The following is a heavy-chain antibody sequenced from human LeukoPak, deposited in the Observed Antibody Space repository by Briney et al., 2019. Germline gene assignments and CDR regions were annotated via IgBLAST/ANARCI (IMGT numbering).Heavy chain of an antibody. D-gene: IGHD1-1*01. CDR2: IQYEGRNK. CDR3: AKDIGDVGRRGYFDY. J-gene: IGHJ4*02. CDR1: GFTFSRYA. Sequence: PGGSLRLSCTASGFTFSRYAMHWVCQAPGTGLEWVAFIQYEGRNKYYADSVKGRFTISRDNSKNMLYLQMNSLRPEDTAVYYCAKDIGDVGRRGYFDYWGQGTLVTVSS. V-gene: IGHV3-30*02.